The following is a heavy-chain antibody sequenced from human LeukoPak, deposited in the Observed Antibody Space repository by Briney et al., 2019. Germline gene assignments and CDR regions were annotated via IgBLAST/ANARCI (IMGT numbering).Heavy chain of an antibody. D-gene: IGHD3-22*01. CDR3: ARAIQNYYDSSGYYGY. CDR2: ISGSGGST. CDR1: GFTFSSYA. Sequence: GSLRLSCAASGFTFSSYAMSWVRQAPGKGLEWVSAISGSGGSTYYADSVKGRFTISRDNSKNTLYLQMNSLRAEDTAVYYCARAIQNYYDSSGYYGYWGQGTLVTVSS. J-gene: IGHJ4*02. V-gene: IGHV3-23*01.